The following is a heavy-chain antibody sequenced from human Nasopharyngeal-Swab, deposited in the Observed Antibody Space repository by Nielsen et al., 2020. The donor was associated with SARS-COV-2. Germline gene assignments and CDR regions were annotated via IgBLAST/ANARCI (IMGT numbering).Heavy chain of an antibody. V-gene: IGHV1-8*01. CDR2: MNPNTGNT. CDR1: GYTFTSYD. CDR3: ARDSVRGGSYRGGFDY. Sequence: ASVKVSCKASGYTFTSYDINWMRQATGQGLEWMGWMNPNTGNTGFAQKFQGRVTITRDTSASTAYMELSSLRSEDTAVYYCARDSVRGGSYRGGFDYWGQGTLVTVSS. J-gene: IGHJ4*02. D-gene: IGHD1-26*01.